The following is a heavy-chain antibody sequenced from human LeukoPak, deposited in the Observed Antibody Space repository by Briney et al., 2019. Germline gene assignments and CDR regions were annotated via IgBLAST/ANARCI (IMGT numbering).Heavy chain of an antibody. CDR3: ARGLPLAVAATQLDY. CDR2: INHSGSA. J-gene: IGHJ4*02. V-gene: IGHV4-34*01. D-gene: IGHD6-19*01. Sequence: SETLSLTCAVYGGSFSGNYWSWIRQPPGKGLEWIGEINHSGSANYNPSLKSRVTISLDTPKNQFSLNLTSVSAADTAVYYCARGLPLAVAATQLDYWGQGPLVTVSS. CDR1: GGSFSGNY.